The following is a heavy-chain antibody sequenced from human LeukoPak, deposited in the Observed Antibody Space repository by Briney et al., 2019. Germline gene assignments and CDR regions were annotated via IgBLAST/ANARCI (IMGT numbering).Heavy chain of an antibody. CDR3: ASHGYSSGWTGGDFDY. Sequence: PGGSLRLSCAASGFTFSSYAMGWVRQAPGKGLEWVSAISGSGGSTYYADSVKGRFTISRDNSKNTLYLQMNSLRAEDTAVYYCASHGYSSGWTGGDFDYWGQGTLVTVSS. CDR2: ISGSGGST. V-gene: IGHV3-23*01. D-gene: IGHD6-19*01. CDR1: GFTFSSYA. J-gene: IGHJ4*02.